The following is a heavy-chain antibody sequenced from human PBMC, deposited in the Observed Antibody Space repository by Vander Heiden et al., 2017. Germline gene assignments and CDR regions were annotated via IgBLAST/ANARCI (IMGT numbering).Heavy chain of an antibody. CDR1: GGSISSSSYY. J-gene: IGHJ4*02. CDR2: IYYSGST. Sequence: QLQLQESGPGLVKPSETLSLTCTVSGGSISSSSYYWGWIRQPPGKGLEWIGSIYYSGSTYDNPALKSRVTISVDTSKKKCSLKLRSVTAADTAVYYFARRGPISGSFDDWGQGTMVTVFS. D-gene: IGHD1-26*01. CDR3: ARRGPISGSFDD. V-gene: IGHV4-39*01.